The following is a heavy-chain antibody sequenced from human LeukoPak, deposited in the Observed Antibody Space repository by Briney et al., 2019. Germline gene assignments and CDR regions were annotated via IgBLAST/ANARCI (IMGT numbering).Heavy chain of an antibody. CDR2: SGLXXST. Sequence: SGLXXSTYYADSXXXXXXXSRXNXKNTLYLQMNSLRAEDTAVYYCAKSRAGYRYGKFDYWGQGTLVTVSS. V-gene: IGHV3-23*01. D-gene: IGHD5-18*01. CDR3: AKSRAGYRYGKFDY. J-gene: IGHJ4*02.